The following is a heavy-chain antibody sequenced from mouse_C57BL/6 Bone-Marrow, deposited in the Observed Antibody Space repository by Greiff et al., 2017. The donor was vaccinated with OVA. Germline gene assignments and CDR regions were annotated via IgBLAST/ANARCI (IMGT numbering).Heavy chain of an antibody. V-gene: IGHV5-12*01. D-gene: IGHD4-1*01. CDR3: ARRWTGDAMDY. CDR2: ISNGGGST. CDR1: GFTFSDYY. J-gene: IGHJ4*01. Sequence: EVKLVESGGGLVQPGGSLKLSCAASGFTFSDYYMYWVRQTPEKRLEWVAYISNGGGSTYYPDTVKGRFTISRDNASNTLYLQMSRLKSEDTARYFCARRWTGDAMDYWGQRTSVTVSS.